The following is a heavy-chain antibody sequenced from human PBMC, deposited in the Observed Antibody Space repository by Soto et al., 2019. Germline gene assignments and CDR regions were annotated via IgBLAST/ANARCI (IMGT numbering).Heavy chain of an antibody. Sequence: GPTLVNPTQTLTLTCTFSGFSLSTSGMCVSWIRQPPGKALEWLALIDWDDDKYYSTSLKTRLTISKDTSKNQVVLTMTNMDPVDTATYYCARIRSPLYSSSWLYGMDVWGQGTTVTVSS. J-gene: IGHJ6*02. V-gene: IGHV2-70*01. D-gene: IGHD6-13*01. CDR1: GFSLSTSGMC. CDR3: ARIRSPLYSSSWLYGMDV. CDR2: IDWDDDK.